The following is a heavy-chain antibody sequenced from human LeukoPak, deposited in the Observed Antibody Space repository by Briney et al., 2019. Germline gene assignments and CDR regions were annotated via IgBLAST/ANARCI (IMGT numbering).Heavy chain of an antibody. CDR2: IYTSGST. Sequence: SETLSLTCTVSGGSISSYYWSWIRQPAGKGLQWIGRIYTSGSTNYNPSLKSRVTMSVDASKNQFSLNLNSVTAADTAVYYCARRWNYGIYYYMDVWDKGTTVTVSS. V-gene: IGHV4-4*07. D-gene: IGHD1-7*01. CDR1: GGSISSYY. CDR3: ARRWNYGIYYYMDV. J-gene: IGHJ6*03.